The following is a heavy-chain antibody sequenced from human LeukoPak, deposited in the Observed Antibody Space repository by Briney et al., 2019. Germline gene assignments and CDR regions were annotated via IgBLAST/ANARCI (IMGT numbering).Heavy chain of an antibody. CDR2: FDPEDGET. V-gene: IGHV1-24*01. J-gene: IGHJ4*02. CDR1: GYALTELS. D-gene: IGHD6-13*01. CDR3: ATGGAAAGPSISY. Sequence: ASVKVSCKVSGYALTELSMHWVRQAPGKGLEWMGGFDPEDGETIYAQKFQGRVTMTEDTSTDTAYMELSSLRSEDTAVYYCATGGAAAGPSISYWGQGTLVTVSS.